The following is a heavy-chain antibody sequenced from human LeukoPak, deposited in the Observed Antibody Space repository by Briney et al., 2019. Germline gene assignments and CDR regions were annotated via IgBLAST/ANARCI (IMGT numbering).Heavy chain of an antibody. V-gene: IGHV4-30-4*01. J-gene: IGHJ4*02. Sequence: SETLSLTCTVSGGSITSGEHYCSWIRQRPGKGLEWIGYIYYSGSTYYNPSLKSRVTISVDTSKNQFSLKLSSVTAADTAVYYCARDRSDYVWGSYRQMDYFDYWGQGTLVTVSS. D-gene: IGHD3-16*02. CDR1: GGSITSGEHY. CDR2: IYYSGST. CDR3: ARDRSDYVWGSYRQMDYFDY.